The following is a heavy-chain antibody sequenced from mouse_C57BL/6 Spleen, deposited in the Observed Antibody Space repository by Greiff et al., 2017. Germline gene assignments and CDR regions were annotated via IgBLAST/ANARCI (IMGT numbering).Heavy chain of an antibody. CDR1: GFTFKNTY. D-gene: IGHD1-1*01. CDR3: ASLYYYGSSYDAMDY. CDR2: IDPANGNT. V-gene: IGHV14-3*01. J-gene: IGHJ4*01. Sequence: VQLQQSVAELVRPGASVKLSCTASGFTFKNTYMHWVKQRPKQGLEWIGRIDPANGNTKYAPKFQGKATITADTPSNTAYLQLSSLTSEDTAIYYCASLYYYGSSYDAMDYWGQGTSVTVSS.